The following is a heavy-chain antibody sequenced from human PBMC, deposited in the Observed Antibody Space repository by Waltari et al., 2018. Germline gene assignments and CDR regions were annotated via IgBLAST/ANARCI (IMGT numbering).Heavy chain of an antibody. J-gene: IGHJ5*02. CDR3: AREDDSSGYSLYNWFDP. CDR1: GYTFTSYA. Sequence: QVQLVQSGAEVKKPGASVTVSCQASGYTFTSYAMHWVRQAPGQRLEWMGWINAGNGNTKYSQKFQGRVTITRDTSASTAYMELSSLRSEDTAVYYCAREDDSSGYSLYNWFDPWGQGTLVTVSS. D-gene: IGHD3-22*01. V-gene: IGHV1-3*01. CDR2: INAGNGNT.